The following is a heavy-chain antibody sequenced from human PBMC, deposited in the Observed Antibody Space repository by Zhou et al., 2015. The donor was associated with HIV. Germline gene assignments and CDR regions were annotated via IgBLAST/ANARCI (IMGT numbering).Heavy chain of an antibody. Sequence: QLQLVQSGAEVKKPGSSVKVSCKASGGTFSTYAISWVRQAPGQGLEWMGGITPILATTKYAQKFQGRVTITADRSTNTAYMDLRGLSSEDTAVYYCARELGSSPADYWGQGTLVTVSS. CDR2: ITPILATT. D-gene: IGHD6-13*01. CDR3: ARELGSSPADY. CDR1: GGTFSTYA. V-gene: IGHV1-69*06. J-gene: IGHJ4*02.